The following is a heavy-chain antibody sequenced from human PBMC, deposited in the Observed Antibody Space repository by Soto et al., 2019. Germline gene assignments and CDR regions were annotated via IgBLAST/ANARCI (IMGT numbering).Heavy chain of an antibody. CDR3: ATTSGSFPY. CDR1: GGSISNANYY. D-gene: IGHD1-26*01. Sequence: TLSLTCTVSGGSISNANYYWSWIRHHPGKGLEWIGYIYYTGTTYYSPSLESRVAISVDTSQNQFSLKLTSVTAADTALYFCATTSGSFPYWGQRTLVTVSS. CDR2: IYYTGTT. J-gene: IGHJ4*02. V-gene: IGHV4-31*03.